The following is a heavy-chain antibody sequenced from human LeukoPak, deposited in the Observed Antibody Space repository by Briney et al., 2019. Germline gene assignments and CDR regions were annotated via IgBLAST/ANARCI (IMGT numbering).Heavy chain of an antibody. CDR2: ISDSGDST. D-gene: IGHD2-15*01. V-gene: IGHV3-23*01. CDR3: AKRAVVIRVILVGFHKEAYYFDS. CDR1: GITLSNYG. J-gene: IGHJ4*02. Sequence: GGSLRLSCAVSGITLSNYGMSWVRQAPGKGLEWVAGISDSGDSTKYADSVKGRFTISRDNPKNTLYLQMNSLRVEDTAVYFCAKRAVVIRVILVGFHKEAYYFDSWGQGALVTVSS.